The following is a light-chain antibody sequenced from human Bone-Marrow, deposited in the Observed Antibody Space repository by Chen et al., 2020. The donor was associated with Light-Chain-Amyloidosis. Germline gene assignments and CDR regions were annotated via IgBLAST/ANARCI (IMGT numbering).Light chain of an antibody. CDR3: CSYAGSSTWV. CDR1: SSDVGSYNI. CDR2: DDN. V-gene: IGLV2-23*01. Sequence: QSALTQPASLSGSPLQSNTIFCTVNSSDVGSYNIVSCYQQYPGKAPKLMIYDDNKRPSGVSNRFSGSKSGNTASLTISGLQADDEADYYCCSYAGSSTWVFVGGTKLTV. J-gene: IGLJ3*02.